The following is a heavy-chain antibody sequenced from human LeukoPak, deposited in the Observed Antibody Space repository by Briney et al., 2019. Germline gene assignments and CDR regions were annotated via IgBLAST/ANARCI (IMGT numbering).Heavy chain of an antibody. D-gene: IGHD3-10*01. V-gene: IGHV3-21*01. J-gene: IGHJ4*02. CDR1: GISLSSYS. Sequence: GGSLRLSCAASGISLSSYSMNWVRQAPGKGLEWVSSISGSSSFIYYADSLKGRFTISRDNAKNSLFLQMNSLRAEDTAVYYCARGGGTLVSSPGEGRLFDYWGQGTLVTVSS. CDR3: ARGGGTLVSSPGEGRLFDY. CDR2: ISGSSSFI.